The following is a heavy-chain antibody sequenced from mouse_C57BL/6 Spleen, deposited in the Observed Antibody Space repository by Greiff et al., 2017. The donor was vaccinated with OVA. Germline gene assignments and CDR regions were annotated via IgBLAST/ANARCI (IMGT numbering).Heavy chain of an antibody. CDR3: ARGDYDGFDY. CDR1: GYSFTGYY. J-gene: IGHJ2*01. CDR2: INPSTGGT. V-gene: IGHV1-42*01. D-gene: IGHD2-4*01. Sequence: VQLQQSGPELVKPWATVTISCKASGYSFTGYYMNWVKQSPEKSLEWIGEINPSTGGTTYNEKFKGKATLTADNSSSTAYMQLSSLTSEDSAVYFCARGDYDGFDYWGQGTTLTVSS.